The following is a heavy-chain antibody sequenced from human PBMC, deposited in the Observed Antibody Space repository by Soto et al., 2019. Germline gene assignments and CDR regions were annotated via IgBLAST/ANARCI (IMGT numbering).Heavy chain of an antibody. V-gene: IGHV4-34*01. Sequence: PSETLSLTCAVYGGSFSGYYWSWIRQPPGKGLEWIGEINHSGSTNYNPSLKSRVTISVDTSKNQFSLKLSSVTAADTAVYYCVSLSGYSYGYDYWGQGPLVTVSS. CDR2: INHSGST. D-gene: IGHD5-18*01. CDR3: VSLSGYSYGYDY. J-gene: IGHJ4*02. CDR1: GGSFSGYY.